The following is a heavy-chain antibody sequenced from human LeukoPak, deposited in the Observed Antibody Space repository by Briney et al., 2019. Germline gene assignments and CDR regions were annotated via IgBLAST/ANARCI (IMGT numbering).Heavy chain of an antibody. CDR2: IKQDGSEK. D-gene: IGHD4-17*01. CDR1: GFTLSSYW. Sequence: SGGSLRLSCAASGFTLSSYWMSWVRQAPGKGLEWVANIKQDGSEKYYVDSVKGRFTISRDNAMNSLYLQMNSLRAEDTAVYYCAREMTTVTQIDYWGQGTLVTVSS. J-gene: IGHJ4*02. V-gene: IGHV3-7*01. CDR3: AREMTTVTQIDY.